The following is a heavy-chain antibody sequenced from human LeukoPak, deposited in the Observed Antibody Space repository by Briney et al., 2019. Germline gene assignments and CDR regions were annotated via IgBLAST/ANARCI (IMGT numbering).Heavy chain of an antibody. J-gene: IGHJ4*02. Sequence: GESLKISCKGSGYSSTSYWIGWVRQMPGKGLEWMGIIYPGDSDTRYSPSFQGQVTISADKSISTAYLQWSSLKASDTAMYYCARQAIGYCSSTSCYATYFDYWGQGTLVTVSS. CDR2: IYPGDSDT. CDR3: ARQAIGYCSSTSCYATYFDY. V-gene: IGHV5-51*01. D-gene: IGHD2-2*01. CDR1: GYSSTSYW.